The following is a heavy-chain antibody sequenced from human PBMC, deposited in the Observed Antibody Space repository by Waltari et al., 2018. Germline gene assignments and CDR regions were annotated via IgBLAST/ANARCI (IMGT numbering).Heavy chain of an antibody. V-gene: IGHV3-30*02. D-gene: IGHD7-27*01. CDR3: AKDSGNWGYAFDI. Sequence: QVQLVESGGGVVQPGGSLRLSCTASGFNFGRKGRTWVRQAPGQGLEWVAFIQFDASGENYADSVKGRFTISRDNSKNTLHLQMNSLRGDDTAVYYCAKDSGNWGYAFDIWGQGTKVTVSS. CDR2: IQFDASGE. J-gene: IGHJ3*02. CDR1: GFNFGRKG.